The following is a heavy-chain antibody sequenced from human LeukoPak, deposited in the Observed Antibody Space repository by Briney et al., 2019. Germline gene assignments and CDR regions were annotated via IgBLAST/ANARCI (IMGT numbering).Heavy chain of an antibody. CDR2: ITGAGYAR. D-gene: IGHD4-17*01. CDR3: SRDPNGDYVGAFDN. CDR1: GFTFSNYA. V-gene: IGHV3-23*01. J-gene: IGHJ3*02. Sequence: EGSLRLSCAASGFTFSNYALTWVRQAPGKGLEWVSSITGAGYARYADSVKGRFTTSRDNSKNTLCLQMDSLRGDDTALYHCSRDPNGDYVGAFDNWGQGTMVTVSS.